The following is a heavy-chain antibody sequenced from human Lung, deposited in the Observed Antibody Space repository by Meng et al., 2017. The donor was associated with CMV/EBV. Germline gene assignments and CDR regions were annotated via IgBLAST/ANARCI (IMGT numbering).Heavy chain of an antibody. Sequence: GSMSSDKCFWSESRRAAGKGLEWGGDFRDSRDTYSIPALESRLTVTCDTSKNQCSLRLTSVTAADTAVYYCVRSLYCLAGDGYYHDFWGPGTLVTVSS. CDR3: VRSLYCLAGDGYYHDF. CDR2: FRDSRDT. J-gene: IGHJ4*02. V-gene: IGHV4-30-4*01. D-gene: IGHD2-21*01. CDR1: GSMSSDKCF.